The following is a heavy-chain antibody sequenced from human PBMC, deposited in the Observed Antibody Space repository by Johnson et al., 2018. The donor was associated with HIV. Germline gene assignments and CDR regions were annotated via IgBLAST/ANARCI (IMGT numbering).Heavy chain of an antibody. Sequence: VQLVESGGGVVQPGGSLTLSCAASGFSFSSYGMHWVRQAPGKGLEWVSAISGSGGSTYYADSVKGRFTISRDNSKNTLYLQMNSLRAEDTAVYYCAKGGIAAASRRRAFDIWGQGTMVTVSS. D-gene: IGHD6-13*01. V-gene: IGHV3-23*04. CDR2: ISGSGGST. CDR1: GFSFSSYG. CDR3: AKGGIAAASRRRAFDI. J-gene: IGHJ3*02.